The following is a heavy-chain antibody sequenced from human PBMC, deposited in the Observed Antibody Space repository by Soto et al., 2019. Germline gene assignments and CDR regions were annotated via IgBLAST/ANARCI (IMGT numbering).Heavy chain of an antibody. CDR1: GFTFSNFW. Sequence: EVQVMESGGGLVQPGGSLRLSCAASGFTFSNFWMTWVRQAPGKGLEWVANINKDGTEKNYVDSVKGRFTISRDNANNSLYLQMNSPRVEDTAVYYCARDGSNWNDFDYWGQGTLVTVSS. CDR2: INKDGTEK. CDR3: ARDGSNWNDFDY. V-gene: IGHV3-7*03. D-gene: IGHD1-20*01. J-gene: IGHJ4*02.